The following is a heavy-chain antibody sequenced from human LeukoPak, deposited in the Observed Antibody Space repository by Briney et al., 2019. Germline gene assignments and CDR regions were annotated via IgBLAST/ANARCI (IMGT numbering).Heavy chain of an antibody. D-gene: IGHD3-9*01. Sequence: PSETLSLTCTVSGYSISSGYYWGWIRQPPGKGLEWIGSIYHSGSTYYNPSLKSRVTISVDTSKNQFSLKLSSVTAADTAVYYCARANYDILTGYRKYNWFDPWGQGTLVTVSS. V-gene: IGHV4-38-2*02. CDR2: IYHSGST. CDR1: GYSISSGYY. J-gene: IGHJ5*02. CDR3: ARANYDILTGYRKYNWFDP.